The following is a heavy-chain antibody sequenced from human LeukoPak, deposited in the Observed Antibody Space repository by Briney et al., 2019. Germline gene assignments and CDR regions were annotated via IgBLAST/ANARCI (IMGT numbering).Heavy chain of an antibody. CDR2: IPHDGGNK. Sequence: PGRSLRLSCAASGFTFSSFGIHWVRQAPGKRLEWVALIPHDGGNKQYGDSAKGRFTVSRENSKNTVDLNMDSLTVDDTAIYHCAREAYSSGRAGTFDIWGQGTMVTVSS. D-gene: IGHD6-19*01. CDR1: GFTFSSFG. V-gene: IGHV3-30*03. CDR3: AREAYSSGRAGTFDI. J-gene: IGHJ3*02.